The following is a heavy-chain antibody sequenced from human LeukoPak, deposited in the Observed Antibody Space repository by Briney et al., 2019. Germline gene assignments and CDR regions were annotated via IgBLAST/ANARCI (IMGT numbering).Heavy chain of an antibody. V-gene: IGHV4-61*02. J-gene: IGHJ6*03. CDR3: ARAQGLDGYNSDYYYYMDV. CDR2: IYTSGST. Sequence: SQTLSLTCTVSGGSISSGSYYSSWIRQPAGKGLEWIGRIYTSGSTNYNPSLKSRVTISVDTSKNQFSLKLSSVTAADTAVYYCARAQGLDGYNSDYYYYMDVWGKGTTVTVSS. D-gene: IGHD5-24*01. CDR1: GGSISSGSYY.